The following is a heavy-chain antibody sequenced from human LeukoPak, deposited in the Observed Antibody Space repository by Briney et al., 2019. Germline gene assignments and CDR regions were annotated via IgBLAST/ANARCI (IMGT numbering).Heavy chain of an antibody. Sequence: PSETLSLTCAVYGGSFSGYYWSWLRQPPGKGLELIGEINHSGSTNYNTSLKSRVTISVDTSKNQFSLKLSSVTAADTAVYYCARGPGYSSGWYGYYFDYWGQGTLVTVSS. D-gene: IGHD6-19*01. CDR1: GGSFSGYY. V-gene: IGHV4-34*01. CDR3: ARGPGYSSGWYGYYFDY. CDR2: INHSGST. J-gene: IGHJ4*02.